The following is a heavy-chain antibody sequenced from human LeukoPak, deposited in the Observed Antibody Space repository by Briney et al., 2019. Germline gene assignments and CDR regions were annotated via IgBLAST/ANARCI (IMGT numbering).Heavy chain of an antibody. D-gene: IGHD3-16*02. CDR1: GFTFSSYG. Sequence: PGGSLRLSCAASGFTFSSYGMHWVRQAPGKGLEWVAFIRYDGSNKYYADSVKGRFTISRDNSKNTLYLQMNSLRAEDTAVYYCAKRVGLEYDYVWGSYRNPDYWGQGTLVTVSS. J-gene: IGHJ4*02. CDR3: AKRVGLEYDYVWGSYRNPDY. V-gene: IGHV3-30*02. CDR2: IRYDGSNK.